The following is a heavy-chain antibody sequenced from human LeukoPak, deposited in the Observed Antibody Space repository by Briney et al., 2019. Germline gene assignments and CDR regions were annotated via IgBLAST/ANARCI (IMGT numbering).Heavy chain of an antibody. J-gene: IGHJ4*02. CDR1: GFTFSSHW. D-gene: IGHD6-19*01. Sequence: GGSLRLSCTASGFTFSSHWMTWVRQPPGKGLEWVANTKEDGSVKYYVDSVKGRFTISRDNTKNALYLQMNSLRADDTAVYFCARDSTWLLDYWGQGTLITVSS. CDR3: ARDSTWLLDY. V-gene: IGHV3-7*03. CDR2: TKEDGSVK.